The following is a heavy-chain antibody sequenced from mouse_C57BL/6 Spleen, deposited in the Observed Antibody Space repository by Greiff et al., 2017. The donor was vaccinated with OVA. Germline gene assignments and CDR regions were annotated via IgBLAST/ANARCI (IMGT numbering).Heavy chain of an antibody. CDR2: INPNNGGT. CDR1: GYTFTDYY. CDR3: ARALAGRGAMDY. J-gene: IGHJ4*01. D-gene: IGHD4-1*01. Sequence: VQLQQSGPELVKPGASVKISCKASGYTFTDYYMNWVKQSHGKSLEWIGDINPNNGGTSYNQKFKGKATLTVDKSSSTAYMELRSLTSEDSAVYYCARALAGRGAMDYWGQGTSVTVSS. V-gene: IGHV1-26*01.